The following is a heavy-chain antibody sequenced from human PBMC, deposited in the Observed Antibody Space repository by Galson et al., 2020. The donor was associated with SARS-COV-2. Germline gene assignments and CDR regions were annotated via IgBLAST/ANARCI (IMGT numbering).Heavy chain of an antibody. Sequence: ALHGESLKISCAASGFTFSRFWMHWVRQTPGQGLEWVSCSYSDGRIPSYADSVKGRFTISRDNTKNTLYLQMNSLGAEDTAVYYCARHAGEPLDYWGQGTLVTVSS. CDR1: GFTFSRFW. J-gene: IGHJ4*02. V-gene: IGHV3-74*01. CDR3: ARHAGEPLDY. CDR2: SYSDGRIP. D-gene: IGHD4-17*01.